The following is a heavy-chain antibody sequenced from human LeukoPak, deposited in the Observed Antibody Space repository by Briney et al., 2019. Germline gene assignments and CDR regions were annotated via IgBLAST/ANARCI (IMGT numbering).Heavy chain of an antibody. CDR1: GGSISSYY. CDR2: IYYSGST. Sequence: SETLSLTCTVSGGSISSYYWSWIRQPPGKGLEWIGCIYYSGSTNYNPSLKSRVTISVDTSKNQFSLKLSSVTAADTAVYYCARGREIIAAAGAFDYWGQGTLVTVSS. J-gene: IGHJ4*02. D-gene: IGHD6-13*01. CDR3: ARGREIIAAAGAFDY. V-gene: IGHV4-59*01.